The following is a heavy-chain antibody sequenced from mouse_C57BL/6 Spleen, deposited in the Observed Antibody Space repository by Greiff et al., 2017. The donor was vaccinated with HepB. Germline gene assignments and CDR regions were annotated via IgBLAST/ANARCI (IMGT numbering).Heavy chain of an antibody. CDR3: ARVESNYLSY. V-gene: IGHV3-6*01. CDR2: ISYDGSN. Sequence: EVQLQESGPGLVKPSQSLSLTCSVTGYSITSGYYWNWIRQFPGNKLEWMGYISYDGSNNYNPSLKNRISITRDTSKNQFFLKLNSVTTEDTATYYCARVESNYLSYWGQGTLVTVSA. J-gene: IGHJ3*01. D-gene: IGHD2-5*01. CDR1: GYSITSGYY.